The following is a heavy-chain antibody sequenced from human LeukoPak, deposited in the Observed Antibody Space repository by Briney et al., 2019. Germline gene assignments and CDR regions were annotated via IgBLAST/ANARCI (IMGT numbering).Heavy chain of an antibody. J-gene: IGHJ4*02. CDR2: IYYSGST. V-gene: IGHV4-59*01. CDR1: GGSISSYY. CDR3: ARLSDY. Sequence: SETLSLTCTVSGGSISSYYWSWIRQPPGKGLEWIGYIYYSGSTNYNPSLKSRVTISVDTSKNQFSLKLSSVTAADTAVYYCARLSDYWGQGTLVTVSS.